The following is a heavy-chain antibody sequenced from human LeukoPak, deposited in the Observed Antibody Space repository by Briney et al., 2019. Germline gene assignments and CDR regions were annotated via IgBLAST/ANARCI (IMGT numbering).Heavy chain of an antibody. J-gene: IGHJ5*02. CDR3: ARDHTRPLDTAMVYGWFDP. D-gene: IGHD5-18*01. V-gene: IGHV3-21*01. Sequence: GRSLRLSCAASGFTFSSYSMNWVRQAPGKGLEWVSSISSSSSYIYYADSVKGRFTISRDNAKNSLYLQMNSLRAEDTAVYYCARDHTRPLDTAMVYGWFDPWGQGTLVTVSS. CDR1: GFTFSSYS. CDR2: ISSSSSYI.